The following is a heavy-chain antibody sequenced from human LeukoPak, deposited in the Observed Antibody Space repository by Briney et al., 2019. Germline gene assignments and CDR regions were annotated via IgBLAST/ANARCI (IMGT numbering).Heavy chain of an antibody. CDR2: IYWDDDK. CDR1: GFSLSSAGVG. CDR3: THRAAVAAHQAFDF. Sequence: SGPTLVNPTQTLTLTCTFSGFSLSSAGVGVAWIRXXXXXXXXXLAVIYWDDDKRYSPSLKSRLTITKGTSKNQVVITVTNVDPVDTGTYYCTHRAAVAAHQAFDFWGQGILVTVSS. D-gene: IGHD6-19*01. J-gene: IGHJ4*02. V-gene: IGHV2-5*02.